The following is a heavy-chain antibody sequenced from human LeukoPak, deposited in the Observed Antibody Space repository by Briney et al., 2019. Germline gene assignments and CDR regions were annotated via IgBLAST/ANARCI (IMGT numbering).Heavy chain of an antibody. V-gene: IGHV3-7*01. CDR2: IKQDGSEK. CDR3: ARELAGTVFESGKYYFDY. CDR1: GFTFSSYW. Sequence: PGGSLRLSCAASGFTFSSYWMSWVRQAPGKGLEWVANIKQDGSEKYYVDSVKGRFTISRDNAKNSLYLQMNSLRAEDTAVYYCARELAGTVFESGKYYFDYWGQGTLVTVSS. D-gene: IGHD6-19*01. J-gene: IGHJ4*02.